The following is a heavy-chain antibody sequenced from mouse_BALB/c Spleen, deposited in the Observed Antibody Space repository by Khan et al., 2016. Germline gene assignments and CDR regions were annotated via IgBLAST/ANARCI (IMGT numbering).Heavy chain of an antibody. V-gene: IGHV5-17*02. CDR3: AREGDQNSYAMDY. Sequence: EVELVESGGGLVQPGGSRKLSCAASGFTFSSFGMHWVRQAPEKGLEWVAYISSGSSTIYYADTVKGRFTISRDNPKNTLFLQLTSLRSEDSAIYYGAREGDQNSYAMDYWGQGTSVTVSS. CDR2: ISSGSSTI. CDR1: GFTFSSFG. J-gene: IGHJ4*01.